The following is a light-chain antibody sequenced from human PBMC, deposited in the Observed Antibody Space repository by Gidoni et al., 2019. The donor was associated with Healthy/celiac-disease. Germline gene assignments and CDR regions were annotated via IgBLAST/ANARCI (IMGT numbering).Light chain of an antibody. CDR1: QSVSSN. CDR3: QQYNNWPPAT. V-gene: IGKV3-15*01. Sequence: TQFPATLSVSPGERATLSCRASQSVSSNLAWYQQKPGQAPRLLIYGASTRATGIPARFSGSGSGTEFTLTISSLQSEDFAVYYCQQYNNWPPATFGPGTKVDIK. J-gene: IGKJ3*01. CDR2: GAS.